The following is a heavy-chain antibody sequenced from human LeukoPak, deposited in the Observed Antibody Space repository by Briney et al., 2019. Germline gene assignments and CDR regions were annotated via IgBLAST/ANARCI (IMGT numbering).Heavy chain of an antibody. V-gene: IGHV3-30-3*01. CDR1: GFTFSAYA. CDR2: ITSDGSKK. J-gene: IGHJ4*02. CDR3: ARPVVLGAYLRGAYYFDS. Sequence: GGSLRLSCAASGFTFSAYALHWIRQAPGKGLEWVAAITSDGSKKYYADSVKGRFTISRDNSKNTLYLQMNSLRVEDTAVYYCARPVVLGAYLRGAYYFDSWGQGTLVTVSS. D-gene: IGHD3-16*01.